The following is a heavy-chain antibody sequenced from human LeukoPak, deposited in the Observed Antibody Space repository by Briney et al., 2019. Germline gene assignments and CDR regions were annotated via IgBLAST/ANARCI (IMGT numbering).Heavy chain of an antibody. CDR3: ATLVVTALYYFDY. V-gene: IGHV4-39*01. J-gene: IGHJ4*02. CDR1: GGSISSSSYY. D-gene: IGHD2-21*02. Sequence: SETLSLTCTVSGGSISSSSYYWGWIRQPPGKGLEWIGSIYYSGSTCYNPSLKSRVTISVDTSKNQFSLKLSSVTAADTAVYYCATLVVTALYYFDYWGQGTLVTVSS. CDR2: IYYSGST.